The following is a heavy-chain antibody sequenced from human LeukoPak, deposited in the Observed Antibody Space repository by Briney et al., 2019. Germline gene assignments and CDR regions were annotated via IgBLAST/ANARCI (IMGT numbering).Heavy chain of an antibody. V-gene: IGHV4-34*01. CDR3: ARVRTGYYSR. Sequence: SETLSLTCAVYGGSFSGYYWSWIRQPPGKGLEWIGEINHSGSTNYNPSLKSRVTISVDTSKNQFSLKLSSVTAADTAVYHCARVRTGYYSRWGQGTLVTVSS. CDR2: INHSGST. CDR1: GGSFSGYY. D-gene: IGHD3-22*01. J-gene: IGHJ4*02.